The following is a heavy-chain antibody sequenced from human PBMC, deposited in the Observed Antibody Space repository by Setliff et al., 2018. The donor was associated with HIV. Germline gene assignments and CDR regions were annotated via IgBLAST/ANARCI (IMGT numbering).Heavy chain of an antibody. CDR3: ARGGGYSYFYYYYMDV. Sequence: PSETLSLTCTVSGESISGSSYSWGWIRQPPGKGLEWIGSIFHTGSTYYNPSLKSRVTISVDTSKNQFSLRLTSVTAADTAVYYCARGGGYSYFYYYYMDVWGKGTTVTVSS. CDR1: GESISGSSYS. J-gene: IGHJ6*03. D-gene: IGHD1-26*01. V-gene: IGHV4-39*07. CDR2: IFHTGST.